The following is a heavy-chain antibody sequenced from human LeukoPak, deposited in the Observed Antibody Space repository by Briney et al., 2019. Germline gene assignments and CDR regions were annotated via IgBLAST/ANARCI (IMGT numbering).Heavy chain of an antibody. V-gene: IGHV3-74*01. CDR3: ATGSGGLDS. CDR1: GFTFSTHW. D-gene: IGHD6-19*01. Sequence: GGSLRLSCAASGFTFSTHWMHWVRQAPVEGLVWVSHINNDGSSTTYADSVKGRFTISRDNAKNTLYLQMDSLRTEDTAVYYCATGSGGLDSWGQGTLVTVSS. CDR2: INNDGSST. J-gene: IGHJ4*02.